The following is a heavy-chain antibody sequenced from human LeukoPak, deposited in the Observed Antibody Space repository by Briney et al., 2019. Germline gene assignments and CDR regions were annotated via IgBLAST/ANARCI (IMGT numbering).Heavy chain of an antibody. CDR1: GFTFRSHA. V-gene: IGHV3-23*01. J-gene: IGHJ4*02. CDR3: ARDSGYSAFDY. Sequence: GGSLRLSCAASGFTFRSHAMSWVRQAPGKGLEWVSDISGSGDTTYYAGSVKGRFTISRDNSKNTLYLQINSLRADDTAVYFCARDSGYSAFDYWGQGTLVTVSS. CDR2: ISGSGDTT. D-gene: IGHD5-12*01.